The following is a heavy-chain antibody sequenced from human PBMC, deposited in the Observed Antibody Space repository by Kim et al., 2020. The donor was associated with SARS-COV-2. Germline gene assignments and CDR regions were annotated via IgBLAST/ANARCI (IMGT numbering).Heavy chain of an antibody. D-gene: IGHD1-26*01. J-gene: IGHJ4*02. Sequence: YAASVKGRFTISRDNAKIALYLQMNSLRDEETAVYYCARSGSFKPYYFDYWGQGTLVTVSS. CDR3: ARSGSFKPYYFDY. V-gene: IGHV3-48*02.